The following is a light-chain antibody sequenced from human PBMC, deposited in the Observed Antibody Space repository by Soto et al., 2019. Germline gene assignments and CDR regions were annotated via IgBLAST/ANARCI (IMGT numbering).Light chain of an antibody. J-gene: IGLJ3*02. CDR3: QTWGTGMV. CDR1: SGHSNYA. Sequence: QPVLTQSPSASASLGASVKLTCTLSSGHSNYAIAWHQQQPEKGPRFLMKLNSDGSHNKGDGIPDRFSGSSSGAERYLTISSLQSEDEADYYCQTWGTGMVFGGGTKVTVL. CDR2: LNSDGSH. V-gene: IGLV4-69*01.